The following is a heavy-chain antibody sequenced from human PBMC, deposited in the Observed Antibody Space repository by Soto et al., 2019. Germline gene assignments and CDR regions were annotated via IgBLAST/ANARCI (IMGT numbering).Heavy chain of an antibody. D-gene: IGHD3-9*01. J-gene: IGHJ6*02. CDR1: GYTFSSYG. CDR2: ISAYNGNT. Sequence: QVQLVQSGAEVKKPGASVKVSCKASGYTFSSYGISWVRRAPGQGLEWMGCISAYNGNTNYAQKLQGRVTMTTDTSTSTAYMELRSLRSDDTAVYYCARGPNYDILTGNYDGMDVWGQGTTVTVSS. V-gene: IGHV1-18*01. CDR3: ARGPNYDILTGNYDGMDV.